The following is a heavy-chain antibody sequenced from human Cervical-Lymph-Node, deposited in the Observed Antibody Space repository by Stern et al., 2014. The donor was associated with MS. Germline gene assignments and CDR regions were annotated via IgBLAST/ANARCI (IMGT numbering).Heavy chain of an antibody. Sequence: VQLVESGGGVVQPGRSLRLSCAASGFTFTNYAVHWVRQAPGRGLEWVAVISYDGTNEHYADSVKGRFTISRDNSKNTLYLQMNSLRTEDTDVYYCARDEADIVVVPAAMLYYYFGMDVWGQGTTVTVSS. J-gene: IGHJ6*02. D-gene: IGHD2-2*01. V-gene: IGHV3-30*01. CDR3: ARDEADIVVVPAAMLYYYFGMDV. CDR1: GFTFTNYA. CDR2: ISYDGTNE.